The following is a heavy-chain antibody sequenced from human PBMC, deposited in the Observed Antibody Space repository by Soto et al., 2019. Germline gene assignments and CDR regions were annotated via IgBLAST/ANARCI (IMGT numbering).Heavy chain of an antibody. V-gene: IGHV1-46*03. J-gene: IGHJ4*02. D-gene: IGHD3-10*01. CDR3: ARGPWNYGSGSYSFHPPFDY. CDR2: INPSGGST. CDR1: GYTFTSYY. Sequence: ASVKVSCKASGYTFTSYYMHWVRQAPGQGLEWMGIINPSGGSTSYAQKFQGRVTMTRDTSTSTVYMELSSLRSEDTAVYYCARGPWNYGSGSYSFHPPFDYWGQGTLVTVSS.